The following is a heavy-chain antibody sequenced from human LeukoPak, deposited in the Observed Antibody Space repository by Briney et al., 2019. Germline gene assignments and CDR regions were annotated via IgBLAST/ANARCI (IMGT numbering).Heavy chain of an antibody. Sequence: ASVKVSCKAFGYTFTSNYMHWVRQAPGQGPEWMGVISPSGGSTTYAQKFQGRVTLTRDMSTSTDYLELSSLRSEDAAVYYCARDNSVRDGAWWFNPWGQGTLVTVSS. CDR3: ARDNSVRDGAWWFNP. J-gene: IGHJ5*02. V-gene: IGHV1-46*01. CDR1: GYTFTSNY. CDR2: ISPSGGST. D-gene: IGHD5-24*01.